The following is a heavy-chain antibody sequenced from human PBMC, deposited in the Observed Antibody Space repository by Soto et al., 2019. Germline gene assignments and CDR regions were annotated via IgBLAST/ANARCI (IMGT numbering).Heavy chain of an antibody. CDR1: GGSISSYY. J-gene: IGHJ6*02. CDR3: ARDGGYYGSGRAKYGMDV. Sequence: PSETLSLTCTVSGGSISSYYWSWIRQPPGKGLEWIGYIYYSGSTNYNPSLKSRVTISVDTSKNQFSLKLSSVTAADTAVYYRARDGGYYGSGRAKYGMDVWGQGTTVTVSS. V-gene: IGHV4-59*01. CDR2: IYYSGST. D-gene: IGHD3-10*01.